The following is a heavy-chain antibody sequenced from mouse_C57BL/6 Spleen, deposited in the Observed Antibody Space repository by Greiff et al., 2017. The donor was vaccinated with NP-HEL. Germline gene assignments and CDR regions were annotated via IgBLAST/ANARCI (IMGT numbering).Heavy chain of an antibody. J-gene: IGHJ2*01. D-gene: IGHD2-3*01. CDR1: GYAFSSYW. Sequence: QVQLQQSGAELVKPGASVKISCKASGYAFSSYWMNWVQQRPGKGLEWIGQIYPGDGDTTYNGKFKGKATLTADKSSSTAYMQLSSLTSEDSAVYFCARSYDGPYYYDDWGQGTTLTVSA. V-gene: IGHV1-80*01. CDR3: ARSYDGPYYYDD. CDR2: IYPGDGDT.